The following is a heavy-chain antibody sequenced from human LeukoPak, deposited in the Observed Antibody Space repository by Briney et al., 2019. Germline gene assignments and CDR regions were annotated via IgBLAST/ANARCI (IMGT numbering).Heavy chain of an antibody. J-gene: IGHJ3*02. CDR1: GGSFSSNA. CDR3: ARERDIVVVPAAIGTHAFDI. Sequence: SVKVSCKASGGSFSSNAISWVRQAAGQGLEWMGGIIPIFGTANYAQKFQGRVTITTDESTSTAYMELSSLRSEDTAVYYCARERDIVVVPAAIGTHAFDIWGQGTMVTVSS. V-gene: IGHV1-69*05. CDR2: IIPIFGTA. D-gene: IGHD2-2*02.